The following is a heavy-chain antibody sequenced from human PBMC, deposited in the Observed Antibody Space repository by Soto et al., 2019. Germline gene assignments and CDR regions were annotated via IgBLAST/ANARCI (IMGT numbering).Heavy chain of an antibody. J-gene: IGHJ3*02. D-gene: IGHD3-22*01. V-gene: IGHV3-15*07. CDR3: TTDLSSRRITMIVVVTDQDAFDI. CDR1: GFTFSNAW. CDR2: IKSKTDGGTT. Sequence: GGSLRLSCAASGFTFSNAWMNWVRQAPGKGLEWVGRIKSKTDGGTTDYAAPVKGRFTISRDDSKNTLYLQMNSLKTEDTAVYYCTTDLSSRRITMIVVVTDQDAFDIWGQGTMVTVSS.